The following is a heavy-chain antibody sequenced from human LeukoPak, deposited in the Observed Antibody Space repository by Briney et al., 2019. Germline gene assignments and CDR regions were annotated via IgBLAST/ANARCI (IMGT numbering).Heavy chain of an antibody. CDR2: ISYDGSNK. CDR3: AKDDQGAFDAFDI. Sequence: GRSLRLSCAASGFTFSSYGMHWVRQAPGKGLEWVAVISYDGSNKYYADSVKGRFTISRDNSKNTLYLQMNSLRAEDTAVYYCAKDDQGAFDAFDIWGQGTMVTVSS. V-gene: IGHV3-30*18. D-gene: IGHD1-26*01. CDR1: GFTFSSYG. J-gene: IGHJ3*02.